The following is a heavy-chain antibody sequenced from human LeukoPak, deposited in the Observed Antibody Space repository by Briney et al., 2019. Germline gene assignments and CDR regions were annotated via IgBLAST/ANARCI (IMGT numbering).Heavy chain of an antibody. CDR3: ARDVDSSSGGVSSYYYYYYMDV. CDR1: GFTFSYHY. Sequence: GALGLSFAASGFTFSYHYMTWIRPAPGKGVEGGSYINSRGSAIYYSDSVKGRFTISRDNAKNSLYLQMNSLRAEDTAVYYCARDVDSSSGGVSSYYYYYYMDVWGKGTTVTVSS. CDR2: INSRGSAI. V-gene: IGHV3-11*04. D-gene: IGHD6-6*01. J-gene: IGHJ6*03.